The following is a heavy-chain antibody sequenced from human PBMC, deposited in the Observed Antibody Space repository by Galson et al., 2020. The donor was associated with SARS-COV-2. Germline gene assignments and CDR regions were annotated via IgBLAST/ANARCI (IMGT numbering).Heavy chain of an antibody. CDR2: FDPEDGET. CDR1: GYTLTELS. J-gene: IGHJ5*02. V-gene: IGHV1-24*01. D-gene: IGHD5-12*01. CDR3: ATRYAIIVATSWFDP. Sequence: ASVKVSCKVSGYTLTELSMHWVRQAPGKGLEWMGGFDPEDGETIYAQKFQGRVTMTEDTSTDTAYMELSSLRSEDTAVYYCATRYAIIVATSWFDPWGQGTLVTVSS.